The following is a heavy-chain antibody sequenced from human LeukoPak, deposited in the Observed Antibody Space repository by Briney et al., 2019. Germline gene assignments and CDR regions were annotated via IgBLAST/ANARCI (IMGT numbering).Heavy chain of an antibody. Sequence: GGSLRLSCAASGFTFSTYGMHWVRQAPGKGLEWVAFIQYDGGNKYYADSVKGRFTISRDNSKNTLYLQMNSLRAEDTAIYYCAKDRTGMTYGDYRGQGTLVTVSS. D-gene: IGHD7-27*01. CDR3: AKDRTGMTYGDY. J-gene: IGHJ4*02. V-gene: IGHV3-30*02. CDR1: GFTFSTYG. CDR2: IQYDGGNK.